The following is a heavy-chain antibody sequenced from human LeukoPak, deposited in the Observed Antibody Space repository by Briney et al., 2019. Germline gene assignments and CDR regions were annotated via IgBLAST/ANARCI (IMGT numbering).Heavy chain of an antibody. CDR3: AKVLEPWNYGYAFDI. J-gene: IGHJ3*02. CDR1: GFTFSSYA. CDR2: ISGSDGST. V-gene: IGHV3-23*01. Sequence: PGGSLRLSCAASGFTFSSYAMSWVRQAPGKGLEWASAISGSDGSTYYADSVKGRFAISRDNSKNTLYLQMNSLRAEDTAVYYCAKVLEPWNYGYAFDIWGQGTMVTVSS. D-gene: IGHD1-7*01.